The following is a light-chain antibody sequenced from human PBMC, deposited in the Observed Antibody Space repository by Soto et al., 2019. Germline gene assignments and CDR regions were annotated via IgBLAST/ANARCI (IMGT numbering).Light chain of an antibody. V-gene: IGKV3-15*01. Sequence: EIVMTQSPATLSVSRGGRATLSCRASQSLHTNLAWYQQKPGQAPRLLIYGASIRATGVPARFSGAGSGTDFTLSISSLQPDDVATYYCQQYNDYSWTFGQGTKVDIK. CDR3: QQYNDYSWT. CDR1: QSLHTN. CDR2: GAS. J-gene: IGKJ1*01.